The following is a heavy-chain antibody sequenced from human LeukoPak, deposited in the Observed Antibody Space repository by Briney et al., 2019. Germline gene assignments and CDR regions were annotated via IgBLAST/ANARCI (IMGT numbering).Heavy chain of an antibody. Sequence: PSETLSLTCTVSGGSISSSSYYWGWIRQPPGKGLEWIGSIYYSGSTYYNPSLKGRVTISVDTSKNQFSLKLSSVTAADTAVYYCARVEATIRGYYFDYWGQGTLVTVSS. D-gene: IGHD5-24*01. J-gene: IGHJ4*02. CDR2: IYYSGST. V-gene: IGHV4-39*07. CDR3: ARVEATIRGYYFDY. CDR1: GGSISSSSYY.